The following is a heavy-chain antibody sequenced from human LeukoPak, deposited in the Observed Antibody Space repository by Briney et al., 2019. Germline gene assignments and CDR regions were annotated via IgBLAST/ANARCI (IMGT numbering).Heavy chain of an antibody. CDR2: IIPILGIA. CDR1: GGTFSSYA. J-gene: IGHJ4*02. CDR3: ARVAYHITVTGRTHDY. V-gene: IGHV1-69*04. D-gene: IGHD1-7*01. Sequence: ASVKVSCKASGGTFSSYAISWVRQAPGQGLEWMGRIIPILGIANYAQKFQGRVTITADKSTSTAYMELSSLRSEDTAVYYCARVAYHITVTGRTHDYWGQGTLVTVSS.